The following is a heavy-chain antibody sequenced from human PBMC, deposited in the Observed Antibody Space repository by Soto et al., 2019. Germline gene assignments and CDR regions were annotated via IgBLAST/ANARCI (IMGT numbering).Heavy chain of an antibody. J-gene: IGHJ4*02. D-gene: IGHD1-7*01. CDR3: VRTVKDIHGATTNFGS. CDR1: GGTISTGDHY. CDR2: IFYSGTT. V-gene: IGHV4-30-4*01. Sequence: SETLSLTCSVSGGTISTGDHYWGWIRQPPGKGLEWIGYIFYSGTTYYSPSLKSRLTISIDTSTNQFSLKLNSVTAADAAVYYCVRTVKDIHGATTNFGSWGKGTLVTVSS.